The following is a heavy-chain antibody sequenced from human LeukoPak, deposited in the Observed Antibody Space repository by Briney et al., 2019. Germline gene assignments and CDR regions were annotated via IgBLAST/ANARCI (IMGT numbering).Heavy chain of an antibody. Sequence: PSQTLSLTCTVSGGSISSGSYYWSWIRQPAGKGLEWIGRIYTSGSTYYNPSLKSRVTISVDTSKNQFSLKLSSVTAADTAVYYCARDLGGYVFDYWGQGTLVTVSS. D-gene: IGHD5-12*01. V-gene: IGHV4-61*02. CDR3: ARDLGGYVFDY. J-gene: IGHJ4*02. CDR1: GGSISSGSYY. CDR2: IYTSGST.